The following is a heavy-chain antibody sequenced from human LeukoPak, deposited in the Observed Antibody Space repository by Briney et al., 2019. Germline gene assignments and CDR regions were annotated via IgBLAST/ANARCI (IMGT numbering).Heavy chain of an antibody. J-gene: IGHJ3*02. D-gene: IGHD1-26*01. CDR1: GFTFSSYS. CDR2: ISSSSSYI. V-gene: IGHV3-21*01. CDR3: AREGGASLALRAFDI. Sequence: GGSLRLSCAASGFTFSSYSMNWVRQAPGKGLEWVSSISSSSSYIYYADSVKGRFTISRDNAKNSLYLQMNSLRAEDTAAYYCAREGGASLALRAFDIWGQGTMVTVSS.